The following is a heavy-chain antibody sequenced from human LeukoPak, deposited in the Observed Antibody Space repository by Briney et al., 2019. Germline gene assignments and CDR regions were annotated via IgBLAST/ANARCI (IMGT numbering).Heavy chain of an antibody. CDR1: GFTFSSYS. Sequence: GGSLRLSCAASGFTFSSYSMNWVRQAPGKGLEWVSSISSSSSYIYYADSVKGRFTISRDNAKNSLYLQMNNLRAEDTAVYYCARPISVAGTRNYYYYGMDVWGHGTTVTVSS. CDR3: ARPISVAGTRNYYYYGMDV. V-gene: IGHV3-21*01. J-gene: IGHJ6*02. D-gene: IGHD6-19*01. CDR2: ISSSSSYI.